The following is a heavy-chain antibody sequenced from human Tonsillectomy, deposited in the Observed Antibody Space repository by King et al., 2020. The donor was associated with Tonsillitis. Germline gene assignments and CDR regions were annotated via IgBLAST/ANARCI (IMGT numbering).Heavy chain of an antibody. CDR2: IYSGGTGT. CDR3: AKDRGGTIDY. CDR1: GFTFSSYA. D-gene: IGHD2-15*01. J-gene: IGHJ4*02. V-gene: IGHV3-23*03. Sequence: VQLVESGGGLVQPGGSLRLSCAASGFTFSSYAMSWVRQAPGKGLEWVSVIYSGGTGTYYADSVKGRFTISRDNSKNTLYLQMNSLRAEDTAVYYCAKDRGGTIDYWGQGTLVTVSS.